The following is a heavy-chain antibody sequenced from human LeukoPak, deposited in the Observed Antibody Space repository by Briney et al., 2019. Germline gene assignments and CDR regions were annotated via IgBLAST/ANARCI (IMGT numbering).Heavy chain of an antibody. J-gene: IGHJ5*02. CDR1: GFTFNNYA. CDR2: INGDGSST. CDR3: ARGGAVPANCFDP. Sequence: GGSLRLSCSASGFTFNNYAMHWVRQAPGKGLVWVSRINGDGSSTTYAGSVKGRFTISRDNARNTLYLQMNTLRAEDTAVYYCARGGAVPANCFDPGAREPWSPSPQ. V-gene: IGHV3-74*01. D-gene: IGHD2-2*01.